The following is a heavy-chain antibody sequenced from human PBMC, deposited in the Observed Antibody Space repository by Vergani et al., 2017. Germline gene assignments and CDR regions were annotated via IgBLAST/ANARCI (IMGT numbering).Heavy chain of an antibody. V-gene: IGHV1-69*01. CDR1: GGTFSSYA. D-gene: IGHD3-9*01. CDR3: ARGNPYYDILTGDPYDY. Sequence: QVQLVQSGAEVKKPGSSVKVSCKASGGTFSSYAISWVRQAPGQGLEWMGGIIPIFGTANYAQKFQGRVTITADESTSTAYMELSSLRSEDTAVYYCARGNPYYDILTGDPYDYWGQGTLVTVSS. J-gene: IGHJ4*02. CDR2: IIPIFGTA.